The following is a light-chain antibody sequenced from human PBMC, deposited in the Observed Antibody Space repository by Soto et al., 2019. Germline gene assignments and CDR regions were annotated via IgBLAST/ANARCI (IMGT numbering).Light chain of an antibody. CDR3: SSLAGRGTFLYV. CDR2: EVN. V-gene: IGLV2-23*02. J-gene: IGLJ1*01. Sequence: QSVLTQPASVSGSPGQSITISCTGTSNDVGNYNLVSWYQQHPGKVPKVMIYEVNRRPSGVSDRFSGSKSGNTASLTISGLQAEDEADYYCSSLAGRGTFLYVFGTGTKVTVL. CDR1: SNDVGNYNL.